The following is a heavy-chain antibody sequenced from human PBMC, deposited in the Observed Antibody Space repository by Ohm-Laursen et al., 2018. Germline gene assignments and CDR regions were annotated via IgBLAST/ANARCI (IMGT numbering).Heavy chain of an antibody. Sequence: SSLRLSCAAPGFTFSSYGMHWVRQAPGKGLEWVAVISYDGSNKYYAGSVKGRFTISRDNSKNTLYLQMNSLRAEDTAVYYCAKYGFFYGSYYWGQGTLVTVSS. J-gene: IGHJ4*02. CDR3: AKYGFFYGSYY. V-gene: IGHV3-30*18. CDR2: ISYDGSNK. D-gene: IGHD6-6*01. CDR1: GFTFSSYG.